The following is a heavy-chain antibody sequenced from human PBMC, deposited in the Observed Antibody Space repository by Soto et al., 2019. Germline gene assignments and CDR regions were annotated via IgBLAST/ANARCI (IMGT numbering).Heavy chain of an antibody. Sequence: EVQLVESGGGLVQPGGSLRLSCAASGFTFSSYSMNWVRQAPGKGLEWVSYISSSSSTIYYADSVKGRFNISKDNAKNSLYLHMNSLGDEDTAVYYCARQRGALIVVVVAASTEFDYWGQGTLVTVSS. CDR1: GFTFSSYS. CDR2: ISSSSSTI. V-gene: IGHV3-48*02. D-gene: IGHD2-15*01. CDR3: ARQRGALIVVVVAASTEFDY. J-gene: IGHJ4*02.